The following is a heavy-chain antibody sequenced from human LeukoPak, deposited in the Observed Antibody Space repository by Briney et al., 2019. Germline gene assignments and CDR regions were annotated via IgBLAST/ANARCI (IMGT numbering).Heavy chain of an antibody. CDR2: IKNDVSET. J-gene: IGHJ6*03. CDR1: GFTLSSYW. CDR3: ARLDDFWTGGPSGYYYYMDV. V-gene: IGHV3-7*03. Sequence: PWGSLRLSCAASGFTLSSYWMSWVRQAPGKGLEWVANIKNDVSETNYADSVKGRFTISRENAKKSVYLQMTSLRVEDTAIYYCARLDDFWTGGPSGYYYYMDVWGNGTAVTVSS. D-gene: IGHD3-3*01.